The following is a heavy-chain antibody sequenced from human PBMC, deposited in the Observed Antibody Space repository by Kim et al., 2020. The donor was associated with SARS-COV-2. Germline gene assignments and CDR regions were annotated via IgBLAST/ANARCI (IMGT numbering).Heavy chain of an antibody. J-gene: IGHJ6*02. D-gene: IGHD6-13*01. Sequence: SETLSLTCAVYGGSFSGYYWSWIRQPPGKGLEWIGEINHSGSTNYNPSLKSRVTISVDTSKNQFSLKLSSVTAADTAVYYCAKVEYSSSWYGIPYYYYGMDVWGQGTTVTVSS. CDR3: AKVEYSSSWYGIPYYYYGMDV. CDR1: GGSFSGYY. V-gene: IGHV4-34*01. CDR2: INHSGST.